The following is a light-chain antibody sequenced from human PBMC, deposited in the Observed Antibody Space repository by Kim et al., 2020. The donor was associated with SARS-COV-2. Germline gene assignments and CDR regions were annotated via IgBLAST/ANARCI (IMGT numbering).Light chain of an antibody. Sequence: GQRVTISCSGSRSNIGSNYVYWYQQLPGTAPNLLIYRNNQRPSGVPDRFSGSKSGTSASLAISGLRSEDEADYYCAAWDDSLSGWVFGGGTKVTVL. CDR3: AAWDDSLSGWV. J-gene: IGLJ3*02. CDR2: RNN. CDR1: RSNIGSNY. V-gene: IGLV1-47*01.